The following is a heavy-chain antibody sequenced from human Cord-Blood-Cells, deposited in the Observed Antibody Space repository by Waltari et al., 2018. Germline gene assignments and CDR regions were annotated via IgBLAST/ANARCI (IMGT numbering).Heavy chain of an antibody. J-gene: IGHJ3*02. CDR3: AKDIAAAGTFAFDI. CDR1: GFTFSSYG. D-gene: IGHD6-13*01. CDR2: ISYDGSNT. V-gene: IGHV3-30*18. Sequence: QVQLVESGGGVVQPGRSLRLSCAASGFTFSSYGMHWVRQAPGKGLEWLAVISYDGSNTYYADSVKGRFTISRDNSKNTLYLEMNSLRAEDTAVYYCAKDIAAAGTFAFDIWGQGTMVIVSS.